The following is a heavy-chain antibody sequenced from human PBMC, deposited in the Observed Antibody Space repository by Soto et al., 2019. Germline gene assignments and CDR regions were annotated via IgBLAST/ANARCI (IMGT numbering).Heavy chain of an antibody. J-gene: IGHJ4*02. Sequence: GGSLRLSCAASGFTFDDYTMHWVRQAPGKGLEWVYLISWDGGSTYYADSVKGRFTISRDNSKNYLYLQMNSLRTEDTALYYCAKSGSSSYYFDYWGQGTLVTVSS. CDR2: ISWDGGST. D-gene: IGHD6-6*01. CDR1: GFTFDDYT. V-gene: IGHV3-43*01. CDR3: AKSGSSSYYFDY.